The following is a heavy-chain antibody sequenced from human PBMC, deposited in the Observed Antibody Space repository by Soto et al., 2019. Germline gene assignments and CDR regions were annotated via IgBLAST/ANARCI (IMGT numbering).Heavy chain of an antibody. CDR1: GYTFTGYY. V-gene: IGHV1-2*02. Sequence: GASVKVSCKASGYTFTGYYMHWVRQAPGQGLEWMGWINPNSGGTNYAQKFQGRVTMTRDTSISTAYMELSRLRSDDTAVYYCARTLRSLQLGPNYYYYYYGMDVWGQGTTVTVSS. J-gene: IGHJ6*02. CDR2: INPNSGGT. D-gene: IGHD5-12*01. CDR3: ARTLRSLQLGPNYYYYYYGMDV.